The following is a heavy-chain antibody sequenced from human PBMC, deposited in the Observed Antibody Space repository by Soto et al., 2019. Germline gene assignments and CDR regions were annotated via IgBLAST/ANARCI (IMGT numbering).Heavy chain of an antibody. J-gene: IGHJ3*02. CDR2: IIPIFGTA. D-gene: IGHD3-10*01. CDR1: GGTFSSYA. CDR3: ARGRSYYGSGSYYYAFDI. Sequence: SVKVSCKAPGGTFSSYAISWVRQAPGQGLEWMGGIIPIFGTANYAQKFQGRVTITADESTSTAYMELSSLRSEDTAVYYCARGRSYYGSGSYYYAFDIWGQGTMVTVSS. V-gene: IGHV1-69*13.